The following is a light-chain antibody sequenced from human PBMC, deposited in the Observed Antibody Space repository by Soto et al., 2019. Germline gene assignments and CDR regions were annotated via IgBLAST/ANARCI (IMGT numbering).Light chain of an antibody. CDR3: QQRSNWAFT. V-gene: IGKV3-11*01. CDR2: DAS. CDR1: PSVSIY. Sequence: EIVLTQSPATLSLSPGESATLSCRASPSVSIYLAWYQQKPGQAPRLLIYDASNRATGIPARFSGSGSGTDFTLTISSLEPEDFAVYYCQQRSNWAFTFGPGTNVDIK. J-gene: IGKJ3*01.